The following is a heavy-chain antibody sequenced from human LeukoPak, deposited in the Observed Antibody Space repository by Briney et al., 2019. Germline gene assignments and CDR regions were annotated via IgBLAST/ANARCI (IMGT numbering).Heavy chain of an antibody. CDR2: ISGSGGST. CDR3: AKDDAWGRYKD. V-gene: IGHV3-23*01. Sequence: GGSLRLSCAASGFTFSSYAMSWVRQAPGKGLEWVSAISGSGGSTYYTDSVKGRFTISRDNSKNTVSLQMNSLRGEDTAVYYCAKDDAWGRYKDWGQGTLVTVSS. J-gene: IGHJ1*01. D-gene: IGHD3-16*01. CDR1: GFTFSSYA.